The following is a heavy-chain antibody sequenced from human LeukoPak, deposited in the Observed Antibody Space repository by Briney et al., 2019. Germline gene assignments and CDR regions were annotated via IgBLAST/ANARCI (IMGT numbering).Heavy chain of an antibody. CDR2: INWNGGST. CDR3: ATGYSSGWYLSY. V-gene: IGHV3-20*04. J-gene: IGHJ4*02. Sequence: GGSLRLSCAASGFTFDDYGMSWVRQAPGKGLEWVSGINWNGGSTGYADSVKGRFTISRDNAKNSLYLQMNSLRAEDTALYYCATGYSSGWYLSYWGQGTLVTVSS. D-gene: IGHD6-19*01. CDR1: GFTFDDYG.